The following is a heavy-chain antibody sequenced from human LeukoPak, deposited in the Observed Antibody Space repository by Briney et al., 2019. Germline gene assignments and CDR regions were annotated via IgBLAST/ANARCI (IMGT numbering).Heavy chain of an antibody. CDR3: ARDRGTRYCSSTSCPYYYYGMDV. J-gene: IGHJ6*02. Sequence: GGSLRLSCAASGFTFSSYAMSWVRQAPGKGLEWVSAISGSGGSTYYADSVKGRFTISRDNSKNTLYLQMNSLRAEDTAVYYCARDRGTRYCSSTSCPYYYYGMDVWGQGTTVTVSS. CDR2: ISGSGGST. V-gene: IGHV3-23*01. D-gene: IGHD2-2*01. CDR1: GFTFSSYA.